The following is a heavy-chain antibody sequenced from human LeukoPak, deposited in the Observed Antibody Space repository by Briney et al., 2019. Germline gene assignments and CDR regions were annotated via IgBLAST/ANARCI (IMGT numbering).Heavy chain of an antibody. CDR1: GYTFTGYY. CDR3: ARTYYYDSSGYYSV. D-gene: IGHD3-22*01. Sequence: EASVKVSCKASGYTFTGYYMHWVRQAPGQGLEWMAWINPKSGGTNYAQKFQGRVTMTRDTSISTAYMEPSRLRSDDTAVYYCARTYYYDSSGYYSVWGQGTMVTVSS. CDR2: INPKSGGT. J-gene: IGHJ3*01. V-gene: IGHV1-2*02.